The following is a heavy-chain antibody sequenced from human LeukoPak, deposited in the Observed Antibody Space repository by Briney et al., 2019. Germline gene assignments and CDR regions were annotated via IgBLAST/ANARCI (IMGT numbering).Heavy chain of an antibody. CDR3: ASLVVPAATRGY. J-gene: IGHJ4*02. CDR2: ISSSSSYI. Sequence: GGSLRLSCAASGFTFSSYSMNWVRQAPGKGLEWVSSISSSSSYIYYADSVKGRFTISRDNAKNSLYLQMNSLRAEDTAVYYCASLVVPAATRGYWGQGTLVTVSS. D-gene: IGHD2-2*01. CDR1: GFTFSSYS. V-gene: IGHV3-21*01.